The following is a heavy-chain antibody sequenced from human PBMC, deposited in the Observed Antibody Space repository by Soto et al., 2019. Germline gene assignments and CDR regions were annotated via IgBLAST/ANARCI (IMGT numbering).Heavy chain of an antibody. CDR2: IYYSGST. V-gene: IGHV4-31*03. CDR3: ARAGRVPGYYYGMDV. D-gene: IGHD1-1*01. Sequence: QVQLQESGPGLVKPSQTLSLTCTVSGGSISSGGYYWSWIRQHPGKGLEWIGYIYYSGSTYYNPSLKSRVTIPVDTSKNQFSLKLSSVTAADTAVYYCARAGRVPGYYYGMDVWGQGTTVTVSS. CDR1: GGSISSGGYY. J-gene: IGHJ6*02.